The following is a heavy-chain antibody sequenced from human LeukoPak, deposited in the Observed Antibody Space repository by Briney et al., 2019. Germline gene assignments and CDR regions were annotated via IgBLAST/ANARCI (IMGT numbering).Heavy chain of an antibody. V-gene: IGHV4-38-2*02. CDR2: IYHSGST. D-gene: IGHD4-17*01. CDR1: GYSISSGYY. Sequence: SETLSLTCTVSGYSISSGYYWGWIRQPPGKGLEWIGSIYHSGSTYYNPSLKSRVTISVDTSKNQFSLKLSSVTAADTAVYYCATTAAGYGDYGNDYWGQGTLVTVSS. J-gene: IGHJ4*02. CDR3: ATTAAGYGDYGNDY.